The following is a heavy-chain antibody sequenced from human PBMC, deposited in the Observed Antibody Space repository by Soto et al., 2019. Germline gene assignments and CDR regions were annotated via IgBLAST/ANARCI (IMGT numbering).Heavy chain of an antibody. Sequence: GGSLRLSCAASGFTFSTYSMSWVRQAPGKGLEWVSAISGSGGSTYYADSVKGRFTISRDNSKNTLYLQMNSLRAEDTAVYYCAKDGFRTGLVDYWGQGTLVTVSS. V-gene: IGHV3-23*01. J-gene: IGHJ4*02. CDR2: ISGSGGST. CDR3: AKDGFRTGLVDY. D-gene: IGHD7-27*01. CDR1: GFTFSTYS.